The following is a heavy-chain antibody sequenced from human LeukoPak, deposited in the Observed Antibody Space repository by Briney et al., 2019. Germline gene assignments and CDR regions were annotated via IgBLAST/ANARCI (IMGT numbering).Heavy chain of an antibody. V-gene: IGHV3-74*01. CDR2: INSGGSST. CDR1: GFTFSSYW. J-gene: IGHJ3*02. Sequence: GGSLRLSCAASGFTFSSYWMHWVRQAPGKGLVWVSRINSGGSSTSYADSVKGRFAISRDNAKNTLYLQMNSLRAEDTAVYYCARVRYSYGDAFDIWGQGTMVTVSS. D-gene: IGHD5-18*01. CDR3: ARVRYSYGDAFDI.